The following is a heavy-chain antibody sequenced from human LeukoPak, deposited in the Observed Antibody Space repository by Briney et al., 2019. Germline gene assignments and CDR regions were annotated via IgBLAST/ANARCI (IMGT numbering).Heavy chain of an antibody. CDR2: IYYSGST. CDR1: RGSISSYY. Sequence: PSETLSLTCTVSRGSISSYYWSWVRQPPGKGLEWIGYIYYSGSTNYNPSLKSRVTISVDTSKNQFSLKLSSVTAADTAVYYCARDGQTFQVTSFDYWGQGTLVTVSS. D-gene: IGHD2-21*02. V-gene: IGHV4-59*01. CDR3: ARDGQTFQVTSFDY. J-gene: IGHJ4*02.